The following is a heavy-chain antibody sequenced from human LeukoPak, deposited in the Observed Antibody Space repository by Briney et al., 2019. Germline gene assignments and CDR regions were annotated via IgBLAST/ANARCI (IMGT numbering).Heavy chain of an antibody. CDR3: ARDFWSGYTDYYGMDD. CDR1: GFTFRSYS. CDR2: ISSSSSYI. D-gene: IGHD3-3*01. V-gene: IGHV3-21*01. J-gene: IGHJ6*02. Sequence: GGSLRLSCAASGFTFRSYSMNWVRQAPGKGLEWVSSISSSSSYIYYADSVKGRFTISRDNAKNSLDLQMNSLRAEDTAVYYCARDFWSGYTDYYGMDDRGQGTTVTVSS.